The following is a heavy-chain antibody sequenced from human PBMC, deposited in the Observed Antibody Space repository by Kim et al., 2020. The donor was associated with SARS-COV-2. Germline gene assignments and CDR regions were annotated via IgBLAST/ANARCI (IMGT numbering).Heavy chain of an antibody. CDR3: ARTPSYYYGMDV. J-gene: IGHJ6*02. Sequence: GGSLRLSCAASGFTFSSYGMHWVRQAPSKGLEWVAVIWYDGSNKYYADSVKGRFTISRDNSKNTLYLQMNSLRAEDTAVYYCARTPSYYYGMDVWGQGTT. CDR2: IWYDGSNK. V-gene: IGHV3-33*01. CDR1: GFTFSSYG.